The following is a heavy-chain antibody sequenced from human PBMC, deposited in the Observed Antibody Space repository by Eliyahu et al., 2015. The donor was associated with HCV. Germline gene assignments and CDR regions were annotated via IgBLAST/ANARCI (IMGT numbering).Heavy chain of an antibody. CDR2: IYPDDSKT. CDR1: GYTFSSYW. V-gene: IGHV5-51*01. D-gene: IGHD1-26*01. Sequence: EMQLVQSGADVKKPGESLKISCKGSGYTFSSYWIVWVRQTPGKGLEWVGVIYPDDSKTRYSPSFQGHVTISADKSTRTAYLQWSSLKASDTSIYYCARQEPYYFAMDVWGQGTTVTVS. CDR3: ARQEPYYFAMDV. J-gene: IGHJ6*02.